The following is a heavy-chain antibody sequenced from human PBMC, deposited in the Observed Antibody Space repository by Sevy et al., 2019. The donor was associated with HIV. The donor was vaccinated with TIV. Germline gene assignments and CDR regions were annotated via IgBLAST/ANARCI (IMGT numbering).Heavy chain of an antibody. D-gene: IGHD6-13*01. J-gene: IGHJ6*02. CDR2: INQDGSQK. Sequence: GGSLRLSCAASGFTFSSHWMSWVRQAPGKGLEWVANINQDGSQKYYVDSVKGRFTISGDNAKKSLSLQMNSLRAEDTAVYYCARDTGGIGLDVWGQGTTVTVSS. V-gene: IGHV3-7*01. CDR3: ARDTGGIGLDV. CDR1: GFTFSSHW.